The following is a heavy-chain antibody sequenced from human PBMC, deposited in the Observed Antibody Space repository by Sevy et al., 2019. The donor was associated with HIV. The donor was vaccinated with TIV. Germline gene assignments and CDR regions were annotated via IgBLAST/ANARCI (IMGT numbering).Heavy chain of an antibody. CDR3: ARLFSCGGDCYYLDY. D-gene: IGHD2-21*02. CDR2: MSHDGNYK. CDR1: GFTFSDYD. V-gene: IGHV3-30*04. Sequence: GGSLRLSCAASGFTFSDYDMHWVRQAPGKGLEWVAVMSHDGNYKNHADSVTVRFIISRDNFKNTLYLQMNSLRVEDTAVYFCARLFSCGGDCYYLDYWGQGAPVTVSS. J-gene: IGHJ4*02.